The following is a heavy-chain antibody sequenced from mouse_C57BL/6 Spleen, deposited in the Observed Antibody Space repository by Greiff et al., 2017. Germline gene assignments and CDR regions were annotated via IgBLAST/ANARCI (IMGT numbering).Heavy chain of an antibody. CDR1: GYTFTSYG. Sequence: VKLVESGAELARPGASVKLSCKASGYTFTSYGISWVKQRTGQGLEWIGEIYPRSGNTYYNEKFKGKATLTADKSSSTAYMELRSLTSEDSAVYFCARGDYDYGIDYWGQGTTLTVSS. V-gene: IGHV1-81*01. CDR2: IYPRSGNT. D-gene: IGHD2-4*01. CDR3: ARGDYDYGIDY. J-gene: IGHJ2*01.